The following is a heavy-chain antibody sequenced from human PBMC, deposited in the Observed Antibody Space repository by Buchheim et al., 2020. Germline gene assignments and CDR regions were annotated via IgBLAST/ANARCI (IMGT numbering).Heavy chain of an antibody. D-gene: IGHD4-17*01. CDR3: TRAGDSDYGEDY. J-gene: IGHJ4*02. Sequence: EVQLVESGGGLVQPGRSLRLSCTASGFTFGDYAMSWVRQAPGKGLEWVGFIRSKAYGGTTEYAASVKGRFTISRDDSKSIAYLQMNSLKTEDTAVYYCTRAGDSDYGEDYWGQGTL. CDR2: IRSKAYGGTT. V-gene: IGHV3-49*04. CDR1: GFTFGDYA.